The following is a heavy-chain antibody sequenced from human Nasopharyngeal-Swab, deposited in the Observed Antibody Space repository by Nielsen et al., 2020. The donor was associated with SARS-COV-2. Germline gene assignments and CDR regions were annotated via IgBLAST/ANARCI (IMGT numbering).Heavy chain of an antibody. J-gene: IGHJ5*02. Sequence: ASVKVSCKVSGYTLTELSMHWVRQAPGKGLEWMGGFDPEDGETIYAKKFQGRVTMTEDTSTDTAYMELSSLRSEDTAVYYCATHPPLNYDILTGYYPSSHNWFDPWGQGTLVTVSS. D-gene: IGHD3-9*01. CDR2: FDPEDGET. V-gene: IGHV1-24*01. CDR1: GYTLTELS. CDR3: ATHPPLNYDILTGYYPSSHNWFDP.